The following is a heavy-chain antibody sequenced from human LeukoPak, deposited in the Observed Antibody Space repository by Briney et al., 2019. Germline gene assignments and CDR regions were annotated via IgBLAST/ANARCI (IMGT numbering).Heavy chain of an antibody. CDR2: IRSNGINT. J-gene: IGHJ5*02. D-gene: IGHD3-16*01. Sequence: GGSLRLSCEVPGYCLTSYVMLWVRQAPGKGLECVAFIRSNGINTYYGDSVKGRFTISRDISKSTLYLQMNSLTTDDTALYFCAKDRPLKGGFDPWGQGSLVIVSS. CDR3: AKDRPLKGGFDP. V-gene: IGHV3-30*02. CDR1: GYCLTSYV.